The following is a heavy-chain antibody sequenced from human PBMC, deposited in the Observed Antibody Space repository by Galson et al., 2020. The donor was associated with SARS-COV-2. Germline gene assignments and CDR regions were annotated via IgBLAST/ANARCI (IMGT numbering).Heavy chain of an antibody. CDR3: ARFNYPVAAIDY. CDR1: GYSFTIYW. J-gene: IGHJ4*02. D-gene: IGHD6-19*01. Sequence: ESLKISCKASGYSFTIYWIAWVRQMPGKCLEWMGINYHGDSHTRYSPSFQGQITITAHRSISTAYLQWSSLEASDTAMYYCARFNYPVAAIDYWGQGTLVTVSS. V-gene: IGHV5-51*01. CDR2: NYHGDSHT.